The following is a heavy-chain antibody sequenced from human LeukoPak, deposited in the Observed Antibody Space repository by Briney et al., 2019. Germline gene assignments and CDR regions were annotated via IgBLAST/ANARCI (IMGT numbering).Heavy chain of an antibody. CDR3: AAQGMEWEPPEY. V-gene: IGHV4-59*01. CDR1: GGSISSYY. CDR2: MHYSGST. J-gene: IGHJ4*02. D-gene: IGHD1-14*01. Sequence: PSETLSLTCTVSGGSISSYYWSWIRQPPGKGLEWIGYMHYSGSTNYNPSLKSRVTISVDTSKNQFSLKLSSVTAADTAVYYCAAQGMEWEPPEYGGQGTLVTVSS.